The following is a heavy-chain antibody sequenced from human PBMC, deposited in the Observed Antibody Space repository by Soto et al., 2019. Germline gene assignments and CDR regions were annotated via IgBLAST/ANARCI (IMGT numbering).Heavy chain of an antibody. J-gene: IGHJ2*01. CDR3: ARDVMVTAMVMWYFDL. CDR2: IWYDGSNK. CDR1: GFTFSSYG. V-gene: IGHV3-33*01. Sequence: QVQLVESGGGVVQPGRSLRLSCAASGFTFSSYGMHWVRQAPGKGLEWVAVIWYDGSNKYYADSVKGRFTISRDNSKNMLYLQMNSLRAEDTAVYYCARDVMVTAMVMWYFDLWGRGTLVTVSS. D-gene: IGHD2-21*02.